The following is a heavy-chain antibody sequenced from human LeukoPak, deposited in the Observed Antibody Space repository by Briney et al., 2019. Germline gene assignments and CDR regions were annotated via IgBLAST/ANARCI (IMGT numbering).Heavy chain of an antibody. CDR1: GFTFSSYA. D-gene: IGHD2-8*02. Sequence: GGSLRLSCAASGFTFSSYAMHWVRQVPGKGLEYVSAISSSGGSTYYADSVKGRFTISRDNSKNTLYLQMGSLRTEDMAIYYCARGPDVVLVSHWSFFDYWGQGTLVTVSS. CDR2: ISSSGGST. V-gene: IGHV3-64*02. CDR3: ARGPDVVLVSHWSFFDY. J-gene: IGHJ4*02.